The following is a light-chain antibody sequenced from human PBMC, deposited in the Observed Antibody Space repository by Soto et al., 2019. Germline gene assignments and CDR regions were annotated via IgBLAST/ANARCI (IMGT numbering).Light chain of an antibody. CDR1: SSDVGGYNY. CDR2: DVS. CDR3: TSYTSSNTHV. Sequence: LTQPASVSGAPGQSITISSTGTSSDVGGYNYVSWLQQHPGKVPKLIIYDVSSRPSGVSNRFSGSKSGNTASLTISGLQAEDEADYYCTSYTSSNTHVFGGGTKVTVL. J-gene: IGLJ1*01. V-gene: IGLV2-14*01.